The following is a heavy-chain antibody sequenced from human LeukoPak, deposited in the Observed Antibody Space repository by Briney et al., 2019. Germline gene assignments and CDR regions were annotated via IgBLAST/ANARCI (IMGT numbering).Heavy chain of an antibody. CDR2: IWFDGSNK. J-gene: IGHJ4*02. V-gene: IGHV3-33*06. CDR3: AKDYCRDGNCPFPFLDS. D-gene: IGHD2-15*01. CDR1: GFTFSSHA. Sequence: GGSLRLSCAASGFTFSSHAIHWVRQAPGKGLEWVAVIWFDGSNKYYVDSVKGRFTISRDNSKNTVYMQMSSLRAEDTATYYCAKDYCRDGNCPFPFLDSWGQGTLVTVSS.